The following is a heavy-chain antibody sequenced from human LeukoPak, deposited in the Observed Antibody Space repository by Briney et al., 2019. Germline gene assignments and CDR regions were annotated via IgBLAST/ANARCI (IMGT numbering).Heavy chain of an antibody. CDR3: ARINGGI. CDR2: ISFSGST. J-gene: IGHJ4*02. D-gene: IGHD3-3*02. CDR1: GGYITSDPYY. Sequence: SETLSLPCTVSGGYITSDPYYWGWIRQSQGKGLEWIGSISFSGSTFYNPSLKSRATVSRDTSKNQFSLRLNSVTAADTAVYYCARINGGIWGQGILVTVSS. V-gene: IGHV4-39*07.